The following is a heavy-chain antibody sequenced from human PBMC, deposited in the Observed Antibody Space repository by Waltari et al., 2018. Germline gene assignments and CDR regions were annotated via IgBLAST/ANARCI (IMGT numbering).Heavy chain of an antibody. V-gene: IGHV4-59*11. J-gene: IGHJ5*02. CDR1: GGSISSHY. CDR3: ARGRYSSSWYAQYNWFDP. CDR2: IYYSGST. D-gene: IGHD6-13*01. Sequence: QVQLQESGPGLMKPSETLSLTCTVSGGSISSHYWSWIRQPPGKGLEWIGSIYYSGSTYYHPSLKSRVTISLDTSKNQFSRRLSSVTAADTALYYCARGRYSSSWYAQYNWFDPWGQGTLVTVSS.